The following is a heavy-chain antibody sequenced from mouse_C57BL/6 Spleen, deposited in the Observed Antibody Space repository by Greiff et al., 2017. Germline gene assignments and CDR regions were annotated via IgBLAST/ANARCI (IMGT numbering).Heavy chain of an antibody. CDR3: ARAYGSSYGFAY. CDR2: IYPSDSET. V-gene: IGHV1-61*01. D-gene: IGHD1-1*01. J-gene: IGHJ3*01. CDR1: GYTFTSYW. Sequence: VQLQQPGAELVRPGSSVKLSCKASGYTFTSYWMDWVKQRPGQGLEWIGNIYPSDSETHYNQKFKDKATLTVDKSSSTAYMQLSSLTSEDSAVYDCARAYGSSYGFAYWGQGTLVTVSA.